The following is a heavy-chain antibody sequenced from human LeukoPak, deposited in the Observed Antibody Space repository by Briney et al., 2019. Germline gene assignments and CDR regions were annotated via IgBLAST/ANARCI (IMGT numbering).Heavy chain of an antibody. Sequence: GGSLRLSCAASGFTFSETWMHWVRQVPGKGLVWVSRIRNDGSDARYAESVKGRFTISRDNAKNSLYLQMNSLRAEDTAVYYCARTIAARFPFVYYYYMDVWGKGTTVTVSS. D-gene: IGHD6-6*01. CDR1: GFTFSETW. CDR3: ARTIAARFPFVYYYYMDV. J-gene: IGHJ6*03. V-gene: IGHV3-74*01. CDR2: IRNDGSDA.